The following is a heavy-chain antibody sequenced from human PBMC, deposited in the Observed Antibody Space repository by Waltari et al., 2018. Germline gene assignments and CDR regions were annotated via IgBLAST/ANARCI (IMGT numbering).Heavy chain of an antibody. CDR3: AKGGGSWAFFDS. CDR1: GFNFGDFS. CDR2: INDKTHVP. J-gene: IGHJ4*02. V-gene: IGHV3-23*01. D-gene: IGHD1-26*01. Sequence: EVHLLESGGGLIQPGGSLRLSCAASGFNFGDFSMAWVRQSPGKGLEWVATINDKTHVPYYAESVKGRFTLSRDNSANSLFLQMTDLRGDDTALYYCAKGGGSWAFFDSWGQGTLVAVSS.